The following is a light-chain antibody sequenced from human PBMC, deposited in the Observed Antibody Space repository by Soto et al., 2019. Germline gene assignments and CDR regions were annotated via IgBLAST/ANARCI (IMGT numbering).Light chain of an antibody. V-gene: IGKV3-11*01. CDR2: DAS. CDR3: QQRSNWPPIT. Sequence: EIVLTQSPGTLSLSPGERATLSCRASQSVSGRYLAWFQQKPGQAPRLLIYDASNRATGIPARFSGSGSGTDFTLTISSLEPEDFAVYYCQQRSNWPPITFGQGTRLEIK. J-gene: IGKJ5*01. CDR1: QSVSGRY.